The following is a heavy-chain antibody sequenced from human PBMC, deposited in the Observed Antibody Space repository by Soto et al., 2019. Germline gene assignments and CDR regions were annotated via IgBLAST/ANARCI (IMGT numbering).Heavy chain of an antibody. CDR2: IYWDDDK. CDR3: EHRQGDGYNV. V-gene: IGHV2-5*02. Sequence: QITLKASGPTLVKPTQTLTLTFSFSGFSLSTSCVGVCWIRQAPGTALVWLALIYWDDDKRYSPSLKSRLTTTKDTSKNHVVLTMTNMDTVDTATYYCEHRQGDGYNVWGQGTLVTVSS. D-gene: IGHD5-12*01. J-gene: IGHJ4*02. CDR1: GFSLSTSCVG.